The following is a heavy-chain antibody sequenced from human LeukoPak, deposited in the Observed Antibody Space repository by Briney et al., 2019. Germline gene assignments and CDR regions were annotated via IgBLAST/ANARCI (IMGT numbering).Heavy chain of an antibody. CDR3: ARDRGLVVVPAAIDY. V-gene: IGHV3-30-3*01. CDR1: GFTFNSFT. J-gene: IGHJ4*02. CDR2: ISYDGSNK. D-gene: IGHD2-2*01. Sequence: PGGSLRLSCAASGFTFNSFTMNWVRQAPGKGLEWVAVISYDGSNKYYADSVKGRFTISRDNSKNTLYLQMNSLRAEDTAVYYCARDRGLVVVPAAIDYWGQGTLVTVSS.